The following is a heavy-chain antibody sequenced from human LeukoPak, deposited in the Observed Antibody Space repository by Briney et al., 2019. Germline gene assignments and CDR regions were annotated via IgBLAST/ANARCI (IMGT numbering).Heavy chain of an antibody. CDR1: GGSFSGYY. Sequence: SETLSLTCAVYGGSFSGYYWSWIRQPPGKGLEWIGEINHSGSTNYNPSLKSRVTISVDTSKNQFSLKLSSVTAADTAVYYCASNGDDYGDYPADAFDIWGQGTMVTVSS. J-gene: IGHJ3*02. D-gene: IGHD4-17*01. CDR2: INHSGST. V-gene: IGHV4-34*01. CDR3: ASNGDDYGDYPADAFDI.